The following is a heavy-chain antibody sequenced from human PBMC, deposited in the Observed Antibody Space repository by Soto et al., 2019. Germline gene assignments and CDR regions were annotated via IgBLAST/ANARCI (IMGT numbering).Heavy chain of an antibody. Sequence: EVQLVESGGGLVKPGGSLRLSCVASGFTFSGYSIKWVRQAPGKGLEWVSYISGPSIYIYYADSVKGRFTISRDNAKSAVYLQMNSLRAEDTAVYYCARGFRNGCNVWGQGTTVSVSS. J-gene: IGHJ6*02. CDR1: GFTFSGYS. D-gene: IGHD2-8*01. CDR3: ARGFRNGCNV. V-gene: IGHV3-21*01. CDR2: ISGPSIYI.